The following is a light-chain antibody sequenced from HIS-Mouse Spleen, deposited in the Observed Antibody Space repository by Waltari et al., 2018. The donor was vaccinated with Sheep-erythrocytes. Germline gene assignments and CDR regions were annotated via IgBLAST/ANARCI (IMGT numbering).Light chain of an antibody. CDR2: EVS. Sequence: QSALTHPRSVSGSPGQSVTISCTGTSSDAGGSNYVSCYQQHPGKAPKLMIYEVSKRPSGVPDRFSGSKSGNTASLTISGLQAEDEADYYCCSYAGSYNHVFATGTKVTVL. CDR1: SSDAGGSNY. CDR3: CSYAGSYNHV. V-gene: IGLV2-11*01. J-gene: IGLJ1*01.